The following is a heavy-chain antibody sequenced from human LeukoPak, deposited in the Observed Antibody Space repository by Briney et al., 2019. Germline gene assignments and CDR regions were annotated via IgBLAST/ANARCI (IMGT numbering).Heavy chain of an antibody. V-gene: IGHV3-30-3*01. CDR3: ARSDGDYVTLDY. CDR2: ISYDGSNK. CDR1: GFTFSSYA. J-gene: IGHJ4*02. Sequence: GRSLRLSCAASGFTFSSYAMHWVRQAPGKGLEWVAVISYDGSNKYYADSVKGRFTISRDNSKNTLYLQMNSLRAEDTAVYCCARSDGDYVTLDYWGQGTLVTVSS. D-gene: IGHD4-17*01.